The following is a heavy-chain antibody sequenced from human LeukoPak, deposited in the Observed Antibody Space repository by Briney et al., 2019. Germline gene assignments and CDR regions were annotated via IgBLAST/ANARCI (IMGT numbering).Heavy chain of an antibody. D-gene: IGHD5-18*01. CDR1: GFTFDDYA. CDR2: ISWNSGSI. V-gene: IGHV3-9*01. CDR3: AKGDGTAMVPDY. J-gene: IGHJ4*02. Sequence: PGGSLRLSCEASGFTFDDYAMHWVRQAPGKGLEWVSGISWNSGSIGYADSVKGRFTISRDNAKNSLYLQMNSLRAEDTALYYCAKGDGTAMVPDYWGQGTLVTVSS.